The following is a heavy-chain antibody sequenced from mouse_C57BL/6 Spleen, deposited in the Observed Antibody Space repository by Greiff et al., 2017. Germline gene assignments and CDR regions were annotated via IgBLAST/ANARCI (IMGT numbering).Heavy chain of an antibody. Sequence: EVKVVESGGGLVKPGGSLKLSCAASGFTFSDYGMHWVRQAPEKGLEWVAYISSGSSTIYYADTVKGRFTISRDNAKNPLFLQMTSLRSEDTAMYYCARNYGYPYYFDDWGQGTTLTVSS. CDR1: GFTFSDYG. CDR2: ISSGSSTI. J-gene: IGHJ2*01. V-gene: IGHV5-17*01. D-gene: IGHD2-2*01. CDR3: ARNYGYPYYFDD.